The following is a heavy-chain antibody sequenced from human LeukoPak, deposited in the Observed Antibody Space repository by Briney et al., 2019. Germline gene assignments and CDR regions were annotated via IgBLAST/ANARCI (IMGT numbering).Heavy chain of an antibody. J-gene: IGHJ4*02. Sequence: SQTLSLTCTVSGGSISSGSYYWSWIRQPAGRGLEWIGRIYTSGSTNYNPSLKSRVTISVDTSKNQFSLKLSSVTAADTAVYYCARGRDDTNYDFWSGYSTFDYWGQGTLVTVSS. CDR1: GGSISSGSYY. CDR2: IYTSGST. CDR3: ARGRDDTNYDFWSGYSTFDY. D-gene: IGHD3-3*01. V-gene: IGHV4-61*02.